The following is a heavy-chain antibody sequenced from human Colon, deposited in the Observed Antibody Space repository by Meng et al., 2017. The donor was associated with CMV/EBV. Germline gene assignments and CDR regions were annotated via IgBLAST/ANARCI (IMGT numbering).Heavy chain of an antibody. CDR1: GLTPSSYW. Sequence: EVGGVGSGGGLVPPGGSLGLSCEVSGLTPSSYWVDWVRQVPGKGPLWVSRIRSDASSINYADSVKGRFTISRDNAKNAVHLQMNNLRDEDTALYYCIVMPPGYWGQGTLVTVSS. CDR3: IVMPPGY. V-gene: IGHV3-74*01. J-gene: IGHJ4*02. CDR2: IRSDASSI. D-gene: IGHD1-26*01.